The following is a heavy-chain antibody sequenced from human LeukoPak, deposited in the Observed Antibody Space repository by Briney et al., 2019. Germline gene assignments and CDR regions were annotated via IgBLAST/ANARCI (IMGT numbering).Heavy chain of an antibody. CDR2: ISGSGGST. CDR1: GGTFSSYA. V-gene: IGHV3-23*01. CDR3: AKHINVKAVADFQH. J-gene: IGHJ1*01. Sequence: GASVKVSCKASGGTFSSYAISWVRQAPGKGLEWVSAISGSGGSTYYADSVKGRFTISRDNSKNTLYLQMNSLRAEDTAVYYCAKHINVKAVADFQHWGQGTLVTVSS. D-gene: IGHD6-19*01.